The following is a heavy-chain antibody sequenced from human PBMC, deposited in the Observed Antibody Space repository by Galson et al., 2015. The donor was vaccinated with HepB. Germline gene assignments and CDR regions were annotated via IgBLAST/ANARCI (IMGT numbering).Heavy chain of an antibody. CDR3: AKRICITFFGPGKNYMDV. Sequence: SLRLSCAASGFTFSSHAMSWVRQAPGKGLEWVSGISGSGDTTYYAGSVEGRFTISRDNSKNTLYMQINSLTAEDTAVYYCAKRICITFFGPGKNYMDVWGKGTTVTVSS. CDR2: ISGSGDTT. V-gene: IGHV3-23*01. J-gene: IGHJ6*03. CDR1: GFTFSSHA. D-gene: IGHD3-3*01.